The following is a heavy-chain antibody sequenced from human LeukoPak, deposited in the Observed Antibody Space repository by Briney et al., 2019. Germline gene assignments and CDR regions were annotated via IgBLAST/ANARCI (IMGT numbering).Heavy chain of an antibody. V-gene: IGHV1-18*01. CDR1: GYTFTSYG. D-gene: IGHD6-19*01. Sequence: ASVKVSCKASGYTFTSYGISWVRQAPGQGLEWVGWISAYNGNTNYAQKLQGRVTMTTDTSTSTAYMELRSLRSDDTAVYYCARYSSGWSLLYYYYYGMDVWGQGTTVTVSS. CDR2: ISAYNGNT. J-gene: IGHJ6*02. CDR3: ARYSSGWSLLYYYYYGMDV.